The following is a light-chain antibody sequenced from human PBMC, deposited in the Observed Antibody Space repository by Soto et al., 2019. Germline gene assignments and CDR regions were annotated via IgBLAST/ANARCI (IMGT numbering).Light chain of an antibody. CDR1: SSDVGGYNY. Sequence: QSVLTQPASVSGSPGQSITISCTGTSSDVGGYNYVSWYQQHPGKAPKLMIYEVSNRPSGXSNRXSGSKSGNTASLTISGLQAEDEADYYCISYTTSSTLVVFGGGTKLTVL. J-gene: IGLJ2*01. CDR2: EVS. V-gene: IGLV2-14*01. CDR3: ISYTTSSTLVV.